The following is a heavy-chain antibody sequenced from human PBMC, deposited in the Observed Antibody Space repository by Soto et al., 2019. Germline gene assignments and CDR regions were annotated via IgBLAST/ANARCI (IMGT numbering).Heavy chain of an antibody. J-gene: IGHJ5*02. CDR3: ARESAGSGKNNWFDP. CDR1: GGSVSSHC. Sequence: SETLSLTCTVSGGSVSSHCWSWIRQPPGKGLEWIGYIYHSGSTYYNPSLKSRVTMSVDTSKNQFSLKLNSVTAADTAVYYCARESAGSGKNNWFDPWGQGTLVTVSS. CDR2: IYHSGST. V-gene: IGHV4-59*02. D-gene: IGHD3-10*01.